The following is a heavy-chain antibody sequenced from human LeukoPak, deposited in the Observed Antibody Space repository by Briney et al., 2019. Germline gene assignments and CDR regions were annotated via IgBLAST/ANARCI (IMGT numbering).Heavy chain of an antibody. CDR3: ARDQSGSNDY. V-gene: IGHV1-3*01. J-gene: IGHJ4*02. CDR2: INAGNGNT. Sequence: ASVKVSCKASGYTFTSYDINWVRQAPGQRLEWMGWINAGNGNTKYSQKCQGRVTITRDTSASTAYMELSSLRSEDTALYYCARDQSGSNDYWGQGTLVTVSS. D-gene: IGHD3-22*01. CDR1: GYTFTSYD.